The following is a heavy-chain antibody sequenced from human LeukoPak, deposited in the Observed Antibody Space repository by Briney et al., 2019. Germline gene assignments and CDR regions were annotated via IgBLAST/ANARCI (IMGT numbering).Heavy chain of an antibody. J-gene: IGHJ4*02. CDR1: GFTFSSFA. CDR2: IGGTGTVT. D-gene: IGHD2-21*01. V-gene: IGHV3-23*01. CDR3: AKDLYGDGGYCFEY. Sequence: GGSLRLSCAASGFTFSSFAMSWVRQAPGKGLEWVSSIGGTGTVTYYGDSVKGRFTISRDNSKKTVHLEMSGLRADDTAVHYCAKDLYGDGGYCFEYWGQGTLVTVSS.